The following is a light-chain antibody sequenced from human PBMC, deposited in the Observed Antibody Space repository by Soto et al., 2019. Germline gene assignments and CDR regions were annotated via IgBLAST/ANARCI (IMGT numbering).Light chain of an antibody. V-gene: IGKV3-20*01. CDR3: QQYGNSPLLT. CDR1: QSVSSSY. CDR2: GAS. Sequence: EIVLTQSPGTLSLSPGERATLSCRASQSVSSSYLAWCQQKPGQAPRLLIYGASSRATGIPDRFSGSGSGTDFTLTISRLEPEDFAVYYCQQYGNSPLLTFGGGTKVDIK. J-gene: IGKJ4*01.